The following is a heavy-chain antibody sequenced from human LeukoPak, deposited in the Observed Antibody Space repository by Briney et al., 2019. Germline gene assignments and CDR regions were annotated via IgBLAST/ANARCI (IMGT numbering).Heavy chain of an antibody. Sequence: HPGGSLRLSCAASGFTFSSYAMSWVRQAPGKGLEWVSAISGSGGSTYYADSVKGRFTISRDNAKNSLYLQMNSLRAEDTAVYYCARGVIGTTPPWFDPWGQGTLVTVSS. CDR3: ARGVIGTTPPWFDP. V-gene: IGHV3-23*01. D-gene: IGHD1-7*01. CDR1: GFTFSSYA. J-gene: IGHJ5*02. CDR2: ISGSGGST.